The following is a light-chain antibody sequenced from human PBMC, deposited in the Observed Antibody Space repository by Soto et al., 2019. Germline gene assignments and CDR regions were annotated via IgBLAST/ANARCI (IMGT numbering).Light chain of an antibody. J-gene: IGKJ1*01. V-gene: IGKV3-11*01. CDR2: DTY. CDR1: QSVSSK. CDR3: QQRTNWPPKWT. Sequence: EVVMTQSPANLSVSPGERATLSCRASQSVSSKLAWYQHKPGQAPRLVIYDTYTRATGIPDRSSGSGSGTDFTLTISSLEPEDFAVYYCQQRTNWPPKWTFGQGTKVDIK.